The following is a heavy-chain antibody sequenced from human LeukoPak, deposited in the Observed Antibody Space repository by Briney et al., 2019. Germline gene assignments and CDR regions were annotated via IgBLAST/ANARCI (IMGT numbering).Heavy chain of an antibody. D-gene: IGHD1-7*01. V-gene: IGHV4-31*03. Sequence: SQTLSLTCTVSGGSISSGGYYWSWIRQHPGKGLEWIGYIYYSGSTYYNPSLKSRVTISVDTSKNQFSLKLSSVTAADTAVYYCARRPIRPDNWNYDYRSGLDYWGQGTLVTVSS. CDR3: ARRPIRPDNWNYDYRSGLDY. CDR1: GGSISSGGYY. J-gene: IGHJ4*02. CDR2: IYYSGST.